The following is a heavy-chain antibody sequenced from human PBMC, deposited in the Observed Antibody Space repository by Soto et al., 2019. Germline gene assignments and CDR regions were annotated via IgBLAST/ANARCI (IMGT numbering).Heavy chain of an antibody. CDR2: IYYSGST. CDR3: ARGPPNVFDP. J-gene: IGHJ5*02. Sequence: SETLSLTCTVSGGSISSYYWSWIRQPPGKGLEWIGYIYYSGSTNYNPSLKSRVTISVDTSKNQFSLKLSSVTAADTAVYYCARGPPNVFDPCGQGTLVTVSS. V-gene: IGHV4-59*01. CDR1: GGSISSYY.